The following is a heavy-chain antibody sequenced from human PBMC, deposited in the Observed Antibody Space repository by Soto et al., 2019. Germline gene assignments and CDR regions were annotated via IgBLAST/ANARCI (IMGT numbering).Heavy chain of an antibody. V-gene: IGHV4-59*08. J-gene: IGHJ3*02. D-gene: IGHD5-12*01. CDR3: ARLRSYYSGYDPAHDAFDI. CDR2: IYYSGST. Sequence: SETLSLTCTVSGGSISSYYWSWIRQPPGKGLEWIGYIYYSGSTNYNPSLKSRVTISVDTSKNQFSLKLSSVTAADTAVYYCARLRSYYSGYDPAHDAFDIWGQGTMVTVSS. CDR1: GGSISSYY.